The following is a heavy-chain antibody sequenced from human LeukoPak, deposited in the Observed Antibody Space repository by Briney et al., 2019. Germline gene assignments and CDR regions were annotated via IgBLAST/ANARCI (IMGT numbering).Heavy chain of an antibody. CDR3: VIDLGDYNDF. V-gene: IGHV3-74*01. Sequence: GGSLRPSCAVSGITFSSYLMHWVRQDPGRGLLWVSRINTQGTYTNYADSVKGRFTISRDNAKNTLYLQMSSLRADDTAVYYCVIDLGDYNDFWGQGTLVSVSS. CDR1: GITFSSYL. D-gene: IGHD2-15*01. CDR2: INTQGTYT. J-gene: IGHJ4*02.